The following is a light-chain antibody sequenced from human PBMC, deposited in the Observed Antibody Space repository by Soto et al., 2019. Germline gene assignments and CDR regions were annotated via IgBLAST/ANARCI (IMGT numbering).Light chain of an antibody. J-gene: IGKJ1*01. CDR1: QSVSSY. CDR2: DAS. CDR3: QQRSNWPPWT. V-gene: IGKV3-11*01. Sequence: EIVLTQSPATLSLSPGERATLSCRASQSVSSYLAWYQQKPGQAPRLLIYDASNMATGIPARFSGGGSGTDGSLTISSLEPEDFAVYYCQQRSNWPPWTFGQGTKVEIK.